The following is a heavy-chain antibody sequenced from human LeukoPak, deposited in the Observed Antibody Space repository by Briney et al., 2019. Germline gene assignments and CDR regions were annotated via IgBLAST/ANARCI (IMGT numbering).Heavy chain of an antibody. CDR2: INSDGSST. J-gene: IGHJ4*02. CDR3: ASGNYDYVWGSYLAEATY. CDR1: GFTFSSYW. V-gene: IGHV3-74*01. Sequence: GGSLRLSCAASGFTFSSYWMHWVRQAQGKGLVWVSRINSDGSSTSYADSVKGRFTISRDNAKNTLYLQMNSLRAEDTAVYYCASGNYDYVWGSYLAEATYWGQGTLVTVSS. D-gene: IGHD3-16*01.